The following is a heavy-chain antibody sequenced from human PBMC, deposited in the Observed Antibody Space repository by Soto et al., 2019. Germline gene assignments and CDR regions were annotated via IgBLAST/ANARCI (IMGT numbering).Heavy chain of an antibody. CDR3: ARGRIVASIHDAFEI. CDR2: ISAYNGKR. V-gene: IGHV1-18*01. D-gene: IGHD5-12*01. J-gene: IGHJ3*02. Sequence: ASVKVSCTASGYPFTSYGVSWGRQAPVQGLEWVAWISAYNGKRDTAQKFQGRVTMTLDTSTDTAHMELGDLTSADTAVYYCARGRIVASIHDAFEIWGQGTKVTVSS. CDR1: GYPFTSYG.